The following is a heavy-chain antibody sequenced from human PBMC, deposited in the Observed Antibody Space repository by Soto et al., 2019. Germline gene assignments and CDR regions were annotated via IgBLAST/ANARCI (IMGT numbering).Heavy chain of an antibody. V-gene: IGHV3-15*01. J-gene: IGHJ4*02. CDR3: AITAMINRDSSTSFDY. Sequence: GSLRLSCAASGLTFSNVWMTWVRQAPGKGLEWVGRIKSKSDGETADVAAPVKARFTISRDDSKNTVFLEMNSLKSEDTALYYRAITAMINRDSSTSFDYWGRGTQVTVSS. CDR2: IKSKSDGETA. CDR1: GLTFSNVW. D-gene: IGHD5-18*01.